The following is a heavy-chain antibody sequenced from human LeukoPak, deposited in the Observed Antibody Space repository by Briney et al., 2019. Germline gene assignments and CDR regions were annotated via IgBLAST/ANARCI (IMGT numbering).Heavy chain of an antibody. CDR3: ARIVVYCSGGSCYKAFDI. CDR2: IYTSGST. Sequence: PSETLSLTCTVSGGSISSGSYYWSWIRQPAGKGLEWIGRIYTSGSTNYNPSLKSRVTISVDTSKNQFSLKLSSVTAADTAVYYCARIVVYCSGGSCYKAFDIWGQGTMVTVSS. J-gene: IGHJ3*02. V-gene: IGHV4-61*02. D-gene: IGHD2-15*01. CDR1: GGSISSGSYY.